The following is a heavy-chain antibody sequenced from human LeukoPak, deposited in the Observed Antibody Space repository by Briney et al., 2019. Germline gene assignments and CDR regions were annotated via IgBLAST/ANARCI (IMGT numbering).Heavy chain of an antibody. CDR1: GFTFSSYW. CDR2: ISGSSSYI. D-gene: IGHD3-16*02. Sequence: PGGSLRLSCAASGFTFSSYWMHWVRQAPGKRLEWVSSISGSSSYIYYADSVKGRFTISRHNDKNSLYLQMNSLRAEDTAVCYCARVPAGVIGMKDAFDIWGQGTMVTVSS. V-gene: IGHV3-21*01. J-gene: IGHJ3*02. CDR3: ARVPAGVIGMKDAFDI.